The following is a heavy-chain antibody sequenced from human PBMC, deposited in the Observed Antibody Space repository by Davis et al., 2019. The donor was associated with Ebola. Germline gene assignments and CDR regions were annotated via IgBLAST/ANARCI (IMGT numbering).Heavy chain of an antibody. CDR1: SDSITSHY. Sequence: PGGSLRLSCTVSSDSITSHYWTWVRQPPGKGLEWVAYIGPSGNIKYNPSLKSRVTMSVDTSKNQFSLKLSSVTAADTAVYYCARHGHYGMDVWGQGTTVTVSS. CDR3: ARHGHYGMDV. J-gene: IGHJ6*02. V-gene: IGHV4-59*11. CDR2: IGPSGNI.